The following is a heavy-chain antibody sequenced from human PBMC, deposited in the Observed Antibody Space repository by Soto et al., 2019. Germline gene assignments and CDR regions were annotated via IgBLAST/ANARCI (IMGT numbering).Heavy chain of an antibody. CDR3: ARTKGLISTVGAANSIWVDP. D-gene: IGHD3-3*01. CDR1: GDSMSRGGYS. Sequence: TLSLTCAVSGDSMSRGGYSWSWIRQPPGKGLQWIGYIYHSGNTYYNPSLKSRVTISVDRSTNQFSLKLTSVTAADTAVYYCARTKGLISTVGAANSIWVDPWGQGTLVTVAS. CDR2: IYHSGNT. V-gene: IGHV4-30-2*01. J-gene: IGHJ5*02.